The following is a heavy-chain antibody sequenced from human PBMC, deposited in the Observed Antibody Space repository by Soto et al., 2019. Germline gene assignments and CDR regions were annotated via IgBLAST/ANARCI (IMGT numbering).Heavy chain of an antibody. D-gene: IGHD7-27*01. CDR3: ARPPAKTGAARGYFDL. V-gene: IGHV4-34*01. J-gene: IGHJ2*01. Sequence: SETLSLTCAVYGGSFSGYYWSWIRQPPGKGLEWIGEINHSGSTNYNPSLKSRVTISVDTSKNQISLKLSSVTAADTAVYYCARPPAKTGAARGYFDLWGRGTLVTVSS. CDR1: GGSFSGYY. CDR2: INHSGST.